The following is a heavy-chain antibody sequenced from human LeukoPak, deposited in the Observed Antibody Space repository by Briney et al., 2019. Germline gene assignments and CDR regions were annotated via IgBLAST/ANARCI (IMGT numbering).Heavy chain of an antibody. Sequence: SETLSLTCSVSGGSISSLYWSWIRQPAGKGLEWIGRIHTSWTTYYNPSLKSRVTMSVDASRNQFSLRLTSVTAADTAVYYCARGDYYDGRGRNWFDPWGQGTLVTVSS. V-gene: IGHV4-4*07. CDR2: IHTSWTT. CDR1: GGSISSLY. D-gene: IGHD4-23*01. CDR3: ARGDYYDGRGRNWFDP. J-gene: IGHJ5*02.